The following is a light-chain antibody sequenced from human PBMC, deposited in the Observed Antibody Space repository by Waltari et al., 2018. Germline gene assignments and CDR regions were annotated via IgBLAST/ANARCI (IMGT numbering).Light chain of an antibody. Sequence: QSALTQPASVSGSPGQPITISCTGTSRDVGGYNSVAWYQQHPGKVPKVMIYDVSERPSGVSNRFSGSKSGNTASLTISGLQADDEADYYCSSYTSGGSFNWVFGGGTKVTVL. V-gene: IGLV2-14*01. J-gene: IGLJ3*02. CDR2: DVS. CDR1: SRDVGGYNS. CDR3: SSYTSGGSFNWV.